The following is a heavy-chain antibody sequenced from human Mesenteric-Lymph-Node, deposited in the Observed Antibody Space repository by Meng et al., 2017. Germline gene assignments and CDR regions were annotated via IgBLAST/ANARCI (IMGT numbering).Heavy chain of an antibody. J-gene: IGHJ3*02. Sequence: QVQRVQSGAGVKKPGASVTVACKAAGGTCSSYTISWVREAPGQGLEWMGRIIPILGIANYAQKFQGRVTITADKSTSTAYKELSSLRSEDTAVYYCARDGSDAFDIWGQGTLVTVSS. CDR3: ARDGSDAFDI. CDR1: GGTCSSYT. V-gene: IGHV1-69*08. CDR2: IIPILGIA.